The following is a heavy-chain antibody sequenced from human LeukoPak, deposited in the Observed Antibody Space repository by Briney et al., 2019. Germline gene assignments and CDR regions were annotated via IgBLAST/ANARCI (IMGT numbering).Heavy chain of an antibody. CDR1: GGSISSYY. CDR3: ARGLVATSPYYFDY. J-gene: IGHJ4*02. V-gene: IGHV4-4*09. D-gene: IGHD5-12*01. CDR2: IYTSGST. Sequence: PSETLSLTCTVSGGSISSYYWSWIRQPPGKGLEWIGYIYTSGSTNYNPSLKSRVTISVDTSKNQFSLKLSSVTAADTAVYYCARGLVATSPYYFDYWGQGNLVTVSS.